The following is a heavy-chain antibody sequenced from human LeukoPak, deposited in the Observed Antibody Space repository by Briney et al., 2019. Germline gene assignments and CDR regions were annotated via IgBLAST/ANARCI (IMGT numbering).Heavy chain of an antibody. J-gene: IGHJ4*02. D-gene: IGHD1-26*01. CDR2: INPNSGGT. CDR1: GYTFTGYY. CDR3: YRDSYSGGPNFDY. Sequence: ASVKVSCKASGYTFTGYYMHWVRQAPGQGLEWMGWINPNSGGTNYAQKFQGRVTMTRDTSISTAYMELSRLRSDDTAVYYCYRDSYSGGPNFDYWGQGTLVTVSS. V-gene: IGHV1-2*02.